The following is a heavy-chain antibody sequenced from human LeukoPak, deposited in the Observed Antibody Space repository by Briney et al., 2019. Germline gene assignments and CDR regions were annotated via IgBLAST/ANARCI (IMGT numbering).Heavy chain of an antibody. CDR3: ARALIAAAPGWFDP. CDR1: GGTFSSYV. J-gene: IGHJ5*02. D-gene: IGHD6-13*01. V-gene: IGHV1-69*13. Sequence: GASVKVSCKASGGTFSSYVISWVRQAPGQGLEWMGGIIPIFGTANYAQKFQGRVTITADESTSTAYMELSSLRSEDTAVYYCARALIAAAPGWFDPWGQGTLVTVSS. CDR2: IIPIFGTA.